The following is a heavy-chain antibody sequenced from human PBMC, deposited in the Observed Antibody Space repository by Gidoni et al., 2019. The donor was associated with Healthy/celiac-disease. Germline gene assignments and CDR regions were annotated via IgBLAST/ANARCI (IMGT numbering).Heavy chain of an antibody. D-gene: IGHD3-3*01. J-gene: IGHJ6*02. CDR1: GFTFSSYG. CDR3: ARSADGSTIFASYYYYGMDV. V-gene: IGHV3-33*08. CDR2: IWYDGSNK. Sequence: QVQLVESGGGVVQPGRSLRLSCAASGFTFSSYGMHWVRQAPGKGLEWVAVIWYDGSNKYYADSVKGRFTISRDNSKNTLYLQMNSLRAEDTAVYYCARSADGSTIFASYYYYGMDVWGQGTTVTVAS.